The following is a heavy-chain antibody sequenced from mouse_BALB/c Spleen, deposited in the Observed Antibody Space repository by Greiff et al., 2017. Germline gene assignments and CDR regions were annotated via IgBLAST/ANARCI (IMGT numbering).Heavy chain of an antibody. CDR1: GFNIKDTY. D-gene: IGHD1-2*01. CDR3: ARPYYYGYGFAY. V-gene: IGHV14-3*02. Sequence: VQLQQSGAELVKPGASVKLSCTASGFNIKDTYMHWVKQRPEQGLEWIGRIDPANGNTKYDPKFQGKATITADTSSNPAYLQLSSLTSEDTAVYYCARPYYYGYGFAYWGQGTLVTVSA. J-gene: IGHJ3*01. CDR2: IDPANGNT.